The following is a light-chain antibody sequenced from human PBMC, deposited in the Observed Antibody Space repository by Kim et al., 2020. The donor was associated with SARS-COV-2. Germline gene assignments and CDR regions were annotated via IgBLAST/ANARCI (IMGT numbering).Light chain of an antibody. Sequence: DIQMTQSPSSLSASVGDRVTITCRASQSVSEWLAWYQQKPATAPKLLIYKTSKLQSGVPSRFSGDGSDTEFTLTISSLQPDDSATYYCQQYNSYSRAFGQRTKVDIK. J-gene: IGKJ1*01. CDR3: QQYNSYSRA. CDR1: QSVSEW. CDR2: KTS. V-gene: IGKV1-5*03.